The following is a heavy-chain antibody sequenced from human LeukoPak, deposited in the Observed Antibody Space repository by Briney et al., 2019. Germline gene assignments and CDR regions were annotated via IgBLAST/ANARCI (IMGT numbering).Heavy chain of an antibody. J-gene: IGHJ6*03. CDR1: GGSIISTYY. Sequence: SETLSLTCTVSGGSIISTYYWGWIRQPPGKGPEWLGSVYYTGSTYDNPSLKSRVTISEDTSNNQFSLKLSSVTAADTAVYYCARVHYGENLGYYYSYMDVWGTGTTVTVSS. D-gene: IGHD4-17*01. V-gene: IGHV4-39*07. CDR3: ARVHYGENLGYYYSYMDV. CDR2: VYYTGST.